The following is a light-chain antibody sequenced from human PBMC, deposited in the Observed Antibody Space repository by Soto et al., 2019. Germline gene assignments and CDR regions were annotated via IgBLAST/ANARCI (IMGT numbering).Light chain of an antibody. V-gene: IGKV3-15*01. CDR1: QSVSSN. Sequence: EIVMTQSPATLSVSPGERATLSCRASQSVSSNLAWYQQKPGQAPRLLIYGASTRATGIPARFSGSGSGTEFTLTISSLQSGDFAVYYCQQYNNWPPGKYTFGQGTKLEIK. CDR3: QQYNNWPPGKYT. CDR2: GAS. J-gene: IGKJ2*01.